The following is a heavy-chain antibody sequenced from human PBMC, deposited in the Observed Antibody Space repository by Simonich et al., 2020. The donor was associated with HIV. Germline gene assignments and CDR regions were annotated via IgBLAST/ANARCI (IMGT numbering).Heavy chain of an antibody. Sequence: QVQLVESGGGVVQPGRSLRLSCAASGFTFSSYGMHWVRQAPGKGRGWVAVIWYDGNNKDYAEPVKGRFTISRDNSKNTLYLQMNSLRAEDTAMYYCAKDRMRLGIGVDYWGQGTLVTVSS. CDR3: AKDRMRLGIGVDY. D-gene: IGHD7-27*01. CDR2: IWYDGNNK. V-gene: IGHV3-30*18. J-gene: IGHJ4*02. CDR1: GFTFSSYG.